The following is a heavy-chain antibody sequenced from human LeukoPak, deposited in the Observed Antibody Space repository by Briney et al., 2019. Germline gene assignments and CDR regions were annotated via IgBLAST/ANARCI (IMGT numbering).Heavy chain of an antibody. Sequence: GGSLRLSCAASGFTFSSYWMHWVRHAPGKGLVWVSRINSDGSSTSYADSVKGRFTISRDNDKNTLYLQMNSLRAEDTAVYYCARVPYYYDSSGYYHYYYYYGMDVWGQGTTVTVSS. CDR2: INSDGSST. V-gene: IGHV3-74*01. J-gene: IGHJ6*02. CDR3: ARVPYYYDSSGYYHYYYYYGMDV. CDR1: GFTFSSYW. D-gene: IGHD3-22*01.